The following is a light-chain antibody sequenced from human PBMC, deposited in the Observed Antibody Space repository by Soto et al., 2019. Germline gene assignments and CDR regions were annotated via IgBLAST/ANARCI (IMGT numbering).Light chain of an antibody. CDR3: SSYAGTNDFVV. J-gene: IGLJ2*01. Sequence: QSALTQPPSASGSPGQSVTISCTGTSSDVGGYNYVSWYRQHPGKAPKLMIYEVAKRPSGVPDRFSGSKSGNTVSLTVSGLQADDEADYYCSSYAGTNDFVVFGGGTKLTVL. CDR1: SSDVGGYNY. CDR2: EVA. V-gene: IGLV2-8*01.